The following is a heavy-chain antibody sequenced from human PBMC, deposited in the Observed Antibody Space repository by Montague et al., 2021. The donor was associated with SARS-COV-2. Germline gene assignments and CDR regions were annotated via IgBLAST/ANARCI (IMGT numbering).Heavy chain of an antibody. CDR3: ARDRWPYDFWSGYYLRGVFDP. CDR1: GFTFSSYS. V-gene: IGHV3-21*01. Sequence: SLRLSCAASGFTFSSYSMNWVRQAPGKGLEWVSSISSSSSYIYYADSVKGRFTISRDNAKNSLYLQVNSLRAEDTAVYYCARDRWPYDFWSGYYLRGVFDPWGQGTLVTVSS. J-gene: IGHJ5*02. D-gene: IGHD3-3*01. CDR2: ISSSSSYI.